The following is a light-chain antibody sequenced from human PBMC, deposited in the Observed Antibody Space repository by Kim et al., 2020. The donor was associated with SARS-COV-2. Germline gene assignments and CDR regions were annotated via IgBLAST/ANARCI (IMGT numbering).Light chain of an antibody. V-gene: IGKV3-20*01. CDR1: PSVAGSTY. CDR3: QQYGSSPWT. Sequence: SPGERATLSCRASPSVAGSTYLAWYQQTPGQAPRLLISGASSRATGIPDRFSGSGSGTDFTLTISRLEPEDFAVYYCQQYGSSPWTFGQGTKVDIK. CDR2: GAS. J-gene: IGKJ1*01.